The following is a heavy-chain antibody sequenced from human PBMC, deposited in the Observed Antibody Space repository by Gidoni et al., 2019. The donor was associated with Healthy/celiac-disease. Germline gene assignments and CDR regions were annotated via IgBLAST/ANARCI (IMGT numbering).Heavy chain of an antibody. CDR2: IKRKTDGGTT. D-gene: IGHD3-10*01. J-gene: IGHJ4*02. CDR3: TTEDYYGSGSYSNTFDY. CDR1: GFTFRNAW. V-gene: IGHV3-15*01. Sequence: EVQLVASGGGLVKPGGSLRLSCAASGFTFRNAWMSWVRQAPGKGQEWVGRIKRKTDGGTTDYAAPVKGRFTISRDDSKNTLYLQMNSLKTEDTAVYYCTTEDYYGSGSYSNTFDYWGQGTLVTVSS.